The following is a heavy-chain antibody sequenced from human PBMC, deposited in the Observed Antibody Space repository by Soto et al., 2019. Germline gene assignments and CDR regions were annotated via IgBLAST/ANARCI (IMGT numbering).Heavy chain of an antibody. V-gene: IGHV3-30*18. CDR3: AKVRADYYYGSGPFDY. Sequence: QVQLVESGGGMVQPGRSLRLSCAASGFTFSSYGMHWVRQAPGKGLEWVALISSDGSNKYYADSVKGRFTISRDNSKNSLYLQMNSLRAEDTAVYYCAKVRADYYYGSGPFDYWGQGTLVTVSS. J-gene: IGHJ4*02. D-gene: IGHD3-10*01. CDR1: GFTFSSYG. CDR2: ISSDGSNK.